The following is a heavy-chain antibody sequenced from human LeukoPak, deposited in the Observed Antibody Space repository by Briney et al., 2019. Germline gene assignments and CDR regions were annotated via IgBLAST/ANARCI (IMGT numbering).Heavy chain of an antibody. CDR3: ARSVVPAASYYFDY. J-gene: IGHJ4*02. D-gene: IGHD2-2*01. CDR1: GFTFSSYG. Sequence: PGRSLRLSCAASGFTFSSYGMHWVRQAPGKGLEWVAVIWYDGSNKYYADSVKGRFTISRDNSKNTLYLQMNSLRAEDTAVYYCARSVVPAASYYFDYWGQGTLVTVSP. V-gene: IGHV3-33*01. CDR2: IWYDGSNK.